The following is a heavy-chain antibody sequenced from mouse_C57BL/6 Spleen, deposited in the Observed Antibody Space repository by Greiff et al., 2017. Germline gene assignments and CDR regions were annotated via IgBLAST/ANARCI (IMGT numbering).Heavy chain of an antibody. CDR1: GYTFTSYW. D-gene: IGHD2-4*01. CDR2: IHPSDSDT. Sequence: VKLQQPGAELVKPGASVKVSCKASGYTFTSYWMHWVKQRPGQGLEWIGRIHPSDSDTNYNQKFKGKATLTVDKSSSTAYMQLSSLTSEDSAVYYCAPLYYDYDSFAYWGQGTLVTVSA. J-gene: IGHJ3*01. V-gene: IGHV1-74*01. CDR3: APLYYDYDSFAY.